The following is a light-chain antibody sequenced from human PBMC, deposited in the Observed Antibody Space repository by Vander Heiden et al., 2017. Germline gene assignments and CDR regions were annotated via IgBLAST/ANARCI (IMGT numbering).Light chain of an antibody. CDR2: AAS. CDR1: QSISSY. CDR3: QQSYSTRLT. Sequence: DIQMTQSPSSLSASVGDRVPITCRARQSISSYLNWYQQKPGKAPKLLIYAASSLQSGFPSRFSGRGSGTDFTLTIGSRQPEDFATYYCQQSYSTRLTFGQGTRLEIK. J-gene: IGKJ5*01. V-gene: IGKV1-39*01.